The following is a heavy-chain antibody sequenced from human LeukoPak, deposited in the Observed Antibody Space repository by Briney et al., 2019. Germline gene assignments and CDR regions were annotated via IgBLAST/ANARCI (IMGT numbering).Heavy chain of an antibody. CDR3: ARGANFWSGYYRTYYFDY. V-gene: IGHV3-7*03. Sequence: PGGSLRLSCAASGFTFSSYWMSWVRQAPGKGLEWVANIKQDGSEKYYVDSVKGRFTISRDNAKNSLYLQMNSLRAEDTAVYYCARGANFWSGYYRTYYFDYWGQGTLVTVSS. J-gene: IGHJ4*02. CDR1: GFTFSSYW. D-gene: IGHD3-3*01. CDR2: IKQDGSEK.